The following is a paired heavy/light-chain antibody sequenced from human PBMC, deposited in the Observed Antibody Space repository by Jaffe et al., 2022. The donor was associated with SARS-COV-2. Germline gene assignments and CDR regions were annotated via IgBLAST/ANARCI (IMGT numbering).Light chain of an antibody. CDR3: EAWDDSLNGRV. J-gene: IGLJ3*02. Sequence: QSVLTQPPSASGTPGQRVTISCSGSSSNIGSNYVNWYQQLPGTAPKVLIYSNNQRPSGVPDRFSGSKSGTSASLAISGLQSEDEGDYFCEAWDDSLNGRVFGGGTKLTVL. CDR2: SNN. CDR1: SSNIGSNY. V-gene: IGLV1-44*01.
Heavy chain of an antibody. CDR1: GGSISSSAYY. V-gene: IGHV4-39*01. CDR3: ARQVSPYDTSWFAPYYMDV. J-gene: IGHJ6*03. CDR2: VLYIGNT. D-gene: IGHD2-2*01. Sequence: QLHLQESGPGLVKPSETVSLTCTVSGGSISSSAYYWGWIRQPPGKGLEWIGSVLYIGNTKYNPTLKSRVTISVDTSKNQFSLKLRSVTAADTAVYYCARQVSPYDTSWFAPYYMDVWGRGTRVTVSS.